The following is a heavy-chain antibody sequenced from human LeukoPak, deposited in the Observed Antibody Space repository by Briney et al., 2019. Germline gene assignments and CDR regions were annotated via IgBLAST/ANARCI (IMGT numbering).Heavy chain of an antibody. Sequence: GASVTVSYKPSVYTFTAYYLHWVRQAPGQGLEWMGSINPNSGATDYAQKFQGRVSMTRDTSITTIYMELSSLKSDDTAVYYCARLKTADPGHWGQGTLVTVSS. CDR2: INPNSGAT. CDR3: ARLKTADPGH. D-gene: IGHD2-21*02. V-gene: IGHV1-2*02. J-gene: IGHJ4*02. CDR1: VYTFTAYY.